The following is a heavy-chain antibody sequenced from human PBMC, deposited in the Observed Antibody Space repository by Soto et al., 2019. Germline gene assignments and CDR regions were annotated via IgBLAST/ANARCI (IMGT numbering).Heavy chain of an antibody. V-gene: IGHV3-53*01. CDR2: IYSGGST. Sequence: GGSLRLSCAASGFTVSSNYMSWVRQAPGKGLEWVSVIYSGGSTYYADSVKGRFTISRDNSKNTLYLQMNSQRAEDTAVYYCARELYYDFWSGPVGMYVWRQGSTGAISS. CDR3: ARELYYDFWSGPVGMYV. J-gene: IGHJ6*02. D-gene: IGHD3-3*01. CDR1: GFTVSSNY.